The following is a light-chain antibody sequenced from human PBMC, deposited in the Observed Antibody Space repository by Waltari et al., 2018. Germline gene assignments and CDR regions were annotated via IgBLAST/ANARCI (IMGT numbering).Light chain of an antibody. J-gene: IGKJ2*01. CDR3: QQYNNWPPLYT. CDR2: DTS. V-gene: IGKV3-15*01. Sequence: EIVMTQSPATLSMSPGERATLPCSASQSISTNLAWYQQRPGQATRLLIYDTSTRATGIPVKFSGSGSGTEFTLTISDLQPEDFAVYYCQQYNNWPPLYTFGQGTKLDIK. CDR1: QSISTN.